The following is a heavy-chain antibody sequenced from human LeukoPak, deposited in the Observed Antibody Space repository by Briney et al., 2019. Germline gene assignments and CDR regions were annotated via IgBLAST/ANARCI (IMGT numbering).Heavy chain of an antibody. CDR3: ARDTLLGRYSSSH. Sequence: PGGSLRLSCAASGFTFSSYSMNWVRQAPGKGLEWVSSISSSSSYIYYADSVKGRFTIPRDNAKNSLYLQMNSLRAEDTAVYYCARDTLLGRYSSSHWGQGTLVTVSS. CDR2: ISSSSSYI. D-gene: IGHD6-13*01. J-gene: IGHJ4*02. V-gene: IGHV3-21*01. CDR1: GFTFSSYS.